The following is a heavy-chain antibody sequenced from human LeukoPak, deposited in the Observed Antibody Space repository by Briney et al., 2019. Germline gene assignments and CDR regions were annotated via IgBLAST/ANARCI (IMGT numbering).Heavy chain of an antibody. CDR1: GGSFSGYY. D-gene: IGHD4-23*01. J-gene: IGHJ4*02. CDR2: INHSGST. Sequence: PSETLSLTCAVYGGSFSGYYWSWIRQPPGKGLEWIGEINHSGSTNYNPSLKSRVTISVDTSKNQFSLKLSSVTAADTAVYYCARGTTVVTPRRGYFDYWGQGTLVTVSS. V-gene: IGHV4-34*01. CDR3: ARGTTVVTPRRGYFDY.